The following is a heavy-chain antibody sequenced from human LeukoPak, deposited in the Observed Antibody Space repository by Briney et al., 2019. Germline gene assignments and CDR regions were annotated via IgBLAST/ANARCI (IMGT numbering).Heavy chain of an antibody. D-gene: IGHD3-10*01. J-gene: IGHJ5*02. CDR3: ARDLTMNWLDP. V-gene: IGHV4-59*01. Sequence: SETLSLTFTVSGGSISSYYWSWIRQPPGKGLEWIGYIYYSGSTNYNPSLKSRVTISVDTSKNQFSLKLSSVTAADTAVYYCARDLTMNWLDPWGQGTLVTVSS. CDR2: IYYSGST. CDR1: GGSISSYY.